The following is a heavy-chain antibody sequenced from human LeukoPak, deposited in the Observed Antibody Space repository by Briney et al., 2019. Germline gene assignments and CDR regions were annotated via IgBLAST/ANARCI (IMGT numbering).Heavy chain of an antibody. CDR3: AREEEYDDYGYY. D-gene: IGHD4-17*01. V-gene: IGHV1-2*02. Sequence: ASVKVSCKASVYTFTGYYMHWVRQAPGQGLEWMGWINPNSGGTNYAQKFQGRVTMTRDTSISTAYMELSRLRSDDTAVYYCAREEEYDDYGYYWGQGTLVTVSS. CDR2: INPNSGGT. CDR1: VYTFTGYY. J-gene: IGHJ4*02.